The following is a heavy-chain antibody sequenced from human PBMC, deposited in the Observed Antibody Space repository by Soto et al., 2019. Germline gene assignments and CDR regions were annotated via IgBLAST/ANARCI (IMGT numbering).Heavy chain of an antibody. Sequence: PSETLSLTCTVSGGSIRSGRHYWSWIRQHPGKGLEWIGYIYYSGSTYYNPSLKSRITISISTSKNQFSLKLTSVTAADTAVYYCAREGGDGIDYWGQGTLVTVSS. CDR3: AREGGDGIDY. D-gene: IGHD3-16*01. CDR2: IYYSGST. J-gene: IGHJ4*02. CDR1: GGSIRSGRHY. V-gene: IGHV4-31*03.